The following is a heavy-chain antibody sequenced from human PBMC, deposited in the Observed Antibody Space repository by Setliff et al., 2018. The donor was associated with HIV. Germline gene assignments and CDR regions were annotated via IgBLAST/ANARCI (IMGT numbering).Heavy chain of an antibody. CDR2: IHDSAST. CDR3: AREAYGSGSYPSFGLDY. CDR1: GGSIKYDY. V-gene: IGHV4-4*08. D-gene: IGHD3-10*01. Sequence: PSETLSLTCSVSGGSIKYDYWSWIRQSPGKGLEWIAWIHDSASTYYSPSLKRRVIMSVDTSKNRFSLKLSSVTAADTAVYYCAREAYGSGSYPSFGLDYWGQGTLVTVSS. J-gene: IGHJ4*02.